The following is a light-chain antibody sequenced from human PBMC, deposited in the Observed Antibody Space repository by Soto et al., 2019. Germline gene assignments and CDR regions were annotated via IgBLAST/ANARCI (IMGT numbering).Light chain of an antibody. Sequence: DIQLTQSPSFLSASVGDRVTITCRASQGISSYLAWYQQKPGKAPKLLIYAASTWQSGVPARFSGSGSGTEFPLTLSSRQPADFATYYFQQLNIYASTFGQGTKLEIK. CDR2: AAS. V-gene: IGKV1-9*01. CDR1: QGISSY. J-gene: IGKJ2*01. CDR3: QQLNIYAST.